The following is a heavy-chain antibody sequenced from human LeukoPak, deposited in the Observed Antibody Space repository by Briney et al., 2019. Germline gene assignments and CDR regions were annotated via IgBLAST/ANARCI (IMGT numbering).Heavy chain of an antibody. J-gene: IGHJ4*02. V-gene: IGHV3-30*02. Sequence: GGSLRLSCAASGFTFSSYGMRWVRQAPGKGLEWVAFIRYDGSNKYYADSVKGRFTISRDNSKNTLYLQMNSLRAEDTAVYYCAKDRAPRGSTSPPNLDYWGQGTLVTVSS. CDR2: IRYDGSNK. D-gene: IGHD2-2*01. CDR3: AKDRAPRGSTSPPNLDY. CDR1: GFTFSSYG.